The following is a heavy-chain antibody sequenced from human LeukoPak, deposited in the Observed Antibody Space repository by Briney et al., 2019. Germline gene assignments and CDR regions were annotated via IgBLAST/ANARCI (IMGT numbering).Heavy chain of an antibody. CDR3: ARAYYYDSSGYYPFDY. D-gene: IGHD3-22*01. J-gene: IGHJ4*02. CDR2: INPSGGST. V-gene: IGHV1-46*01. Sequence: ASVKVSCKASGYIFTNYYMHWVRQAPGQGLEWMGIINPSGGSTSYAQKFQGGVTMTRDTSTSTVYMELSSLRSEDTAVYCCARAYYYDSSGYYPFDYWGQGTLVTVSP. CDR1: GYIFTNYY.